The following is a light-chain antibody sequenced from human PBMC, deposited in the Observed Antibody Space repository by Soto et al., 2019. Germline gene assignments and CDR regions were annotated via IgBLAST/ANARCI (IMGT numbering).Light chain of an antibody. Sequence: EIVLTQSPDTLSLSPGERATLSCRASQSVSASYLAWYQHKPGQAPRLLMYGASRRATGIPDRFSGSGSGTDFSLTISRLEPEDFAVYYCQQYGTSPRTFGQGTKVDI. CDR1: QSVSASY. J-gene: IGKJ1*01. CDR2: GAS. CDR3: QQYGTSPRT. V-gene: IGKV3-20*01.